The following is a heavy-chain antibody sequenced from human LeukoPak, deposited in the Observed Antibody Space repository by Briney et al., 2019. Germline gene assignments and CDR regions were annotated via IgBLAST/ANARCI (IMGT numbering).Heavy chain of an antibody. D-gene: IGHD2-2*01. CDR3: ARDPLDSVVVPAATGDY. J-gene: IGHJ4*02. Sequence: GGSLRLSCAASGFTVSSNYMSWVRQAPGKGLEWVSVICSGGSTYYADSVKGRFTISRDNSKNTLYLQMNSLRAEDTAVYYCARDPLDSVVVPAATGDYWGQGTLVTVSS. CDR2: ICSGGST. V-gene: IGHV3-66*01. CDR1: GFTVSSNY.